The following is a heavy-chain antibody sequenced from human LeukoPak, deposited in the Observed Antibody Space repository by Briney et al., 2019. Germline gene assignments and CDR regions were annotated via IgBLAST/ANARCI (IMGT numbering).Heavy chain of an antibody. CDR3: ARGRGYSSGWYSH. CDR1: GGSISSDY. J-gene: IGHJ4*02. V-gene: IGHV4-59*01. Sequence: SETLSLTCTVSGGSISSDYWSWIRQPPGKGLEWIGYIYYSGSTNYNPSLKSRVTISVDTSKNQFSLKLSSVTAAGTAVYYCARGRGYSSGWYSHWGQGTLVTVSS. D-gene: IGHD6-19*01. CDR2: IYYSGST.